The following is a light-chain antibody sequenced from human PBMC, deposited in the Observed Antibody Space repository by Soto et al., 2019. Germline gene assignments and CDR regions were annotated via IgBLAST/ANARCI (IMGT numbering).Light chain of an antibody. CDR1: SSDVGGYNY. Sequence: QSALTQPRSVSGSPGQSVTISCTGTSSDVGGYNYVSWYQHHPGRAPKLIIYDVTQRPSGIPDRFSGSKSGNTASLTISGLQADGEADYPCCSYVDTYFYVFGPGTKVTVL. V-gene: IGLV2-11*01. CDR2: DVT. J-gene: IGLJ1*01. CDR3: CSYVDTYFYV.